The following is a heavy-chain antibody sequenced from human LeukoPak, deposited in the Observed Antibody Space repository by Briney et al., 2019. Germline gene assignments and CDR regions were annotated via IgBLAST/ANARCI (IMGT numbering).Heavy chain of an antibody. Sequence: GGSLRLSCTASGFTFSTYAMSWVRQAPGKGLEWVSTISGAVGITYYADSVKGRFTISRDNSKNTLSLQMNSLRADDTAVYYCAKDQPDRGDYQVDSWGQGTLVTVSS. J-gene: IGHJ4*02. V-gene: IGHV3-23*01. CDR2: ISGAVGIT. D-gene: IGHD4-17*01. CDR1: GFTFSTYA. CDR3: AKDQPDRGDYQVDS.